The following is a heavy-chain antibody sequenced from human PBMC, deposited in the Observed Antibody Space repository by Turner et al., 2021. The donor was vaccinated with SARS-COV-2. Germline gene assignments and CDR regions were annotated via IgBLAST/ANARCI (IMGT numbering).Heavy chain of an antibody. J-gene: IGHJ4*02. CDR1: GFTISSSG. Sequence: VQLVESGGGVVQPGRSLRLSCAASGFTISSSGMHWVRQAPGKGLEWVAVISYKGSNKDYADSGKGRFTISRDNSKNTLYLQMNSMRAEDTAVYYCAKNPGPYCSGGSCYSGERDYWGQGTLVTVSS. D-gene: IGHD2-15*01. V-gene: IGHV3-30*18. CDR3: AKNPGPYCSGGSCYSGERDY. CDR2: ISYKGSNK.